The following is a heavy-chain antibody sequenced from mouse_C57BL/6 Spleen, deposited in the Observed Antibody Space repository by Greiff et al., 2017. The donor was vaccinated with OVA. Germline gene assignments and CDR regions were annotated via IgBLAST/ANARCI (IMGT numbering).Heavy chain of an antibody. CDR3: ASSNIYYYGSSYGWFAY. CDR1: GYTFTDYY. CDR2: IYPGSGNT. V-gene: IGHV1-76*01. D-gene: IGHD1-1*01. Sequence: VKVVESGAELVRPGASVKLSCKASGYTFTDYYINWVKQRPGQGLEWIARIYPGSGNTYYNEKFKGKATLTAEKSSSTAYMQLSSLTSEDSAVYFCASSNIYYYGSSYGWFAYWGQGTLVTVSA. J-gene: IGHJ3*01.